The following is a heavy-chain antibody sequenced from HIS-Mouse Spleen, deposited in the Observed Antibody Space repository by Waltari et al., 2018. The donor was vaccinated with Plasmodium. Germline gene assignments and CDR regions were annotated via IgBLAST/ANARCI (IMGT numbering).Heavy chain of an antibody. J-gene: IGHJ2*01. CDR1: AFTFSSYW. D-gene: IGHD6-13*01. CDR3: ASSWYWYFDL. Sequence: EEPVEPGGGLVQPGGALRVRCAASAFTFSSYWMSWVCQAPGKGLEWVANIKQDGSDKYYGDSVKGRFTISRDNAKNSLYLQMNSLRAEHTAVYYCASSWYWYFDLWGRGTLVTVSS. V-gene: IGHV3-7*01. CDR2: IKQDGSDK.